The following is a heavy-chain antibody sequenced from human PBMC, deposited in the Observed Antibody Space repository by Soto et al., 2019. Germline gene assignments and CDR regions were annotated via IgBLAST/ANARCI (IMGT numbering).Heavy chain of an antibody. CDR1: GGTFSSYA. D-gene: IGHD2-2*01. Sequence: SVKVSCKASGGTFSSYAISWVRQAPGQGLEWMGGIIPIFGTANYAQKFQGRVTITADESTSTAYMELSSLRSEDTAVYYCAREGVSLPINIVVVPAATLGDAFDIWGQGTMVTVSS. CDR3: AREGVSLPINIVVVPAATLGDAFDI. J-gene: IGHJ3*02. V-gene: IGHV1-69*13. CDR2: IIPIFGTA.